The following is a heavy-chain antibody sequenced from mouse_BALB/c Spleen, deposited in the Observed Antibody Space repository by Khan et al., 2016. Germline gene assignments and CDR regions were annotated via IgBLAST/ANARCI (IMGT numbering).Heavy chain of an antibody. CDR1: GFDFSRYR. CDR3: PSARYYRDLAY. D-gene: IGHD1-1*01. V-gene: IGHV4-1*02. Sequence: EVKLLESGGGLVHPGGSLKLSCAASGFDFSRYRMSWVRHAPGKGLEWIGEINPDSYTINYTPSLKDKFIISSDNAKNTLYVKMSKVRSADTDYYYCPSARYYRDLAYWGQVTLVTVSA. J-gene: IGHJ3*01. CDR2: INPDSYTI.